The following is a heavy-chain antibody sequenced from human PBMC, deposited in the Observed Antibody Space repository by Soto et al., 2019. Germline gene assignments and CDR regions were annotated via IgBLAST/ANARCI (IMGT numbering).Heavy chain of an antibody. CDR2: IYYSGST. CDR1: GGSISSCGYY. D-gene: IGHD3-22*01. J-gene: IGHJ4*02. Sequence: SDTLSLTCTVSGGSISSCGYYWSWIRQHPGKGLEWIGYIYYSGSTYYNPSLKSRVTISVDTTKNQFSLKLSSVTAEDTAAYYCASHGSGYIMNFDYWGQGTLVTVAS. V-gene: IGHV4-31*03. CDR3: ASHGSGYIMNFDY.